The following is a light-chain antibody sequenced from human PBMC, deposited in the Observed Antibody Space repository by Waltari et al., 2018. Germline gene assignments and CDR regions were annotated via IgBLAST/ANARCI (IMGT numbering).Light chain of an antibody. CDR1: SSDVGTYNY. CDR2: DVT. J-gene: IGLJ3*02. CDR3: SSYITTNTLEL. V-gene: IGLV2-14*03. Sequence: QSALTQPASVSGSPGQSITISCTGTSSDVGTYNYVSWYQQHPGKAPKLLIYDVTFRPSGVSYPFSRSPSGNTASLTISGLQAEDEADYYCSSYITTNTLELFGGGTRLTVL.